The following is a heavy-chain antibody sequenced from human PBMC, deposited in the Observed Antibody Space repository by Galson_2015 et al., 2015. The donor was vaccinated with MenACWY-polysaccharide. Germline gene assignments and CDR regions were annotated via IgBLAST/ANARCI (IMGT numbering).Heavy chain of an antibody. CDR3: ARDTTGIAASAVY. CDR1: GGSISGYY. CDR2: VYAGVST. Sequence: LSLTCSISGGSISGYYWRWIRQPAGKGLEWIGRVYAGVSTTYNPSLKSRVTISIDTSKNQFSLKLTSVTAADTAVYFCARDTTGIAASAVYWGQGTLVTVSS. D-gene: IGHD6-13*01. V-gene: IGHV4-4*07. J-gene: IGHJ4*02.